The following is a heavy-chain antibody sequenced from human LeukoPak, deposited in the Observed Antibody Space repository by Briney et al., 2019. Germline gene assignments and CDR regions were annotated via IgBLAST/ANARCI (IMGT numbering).Heavy chain of an antibody. D-gene: IGHD5-24*01. CDR2: IIPIFGTA. CDR1: GGTFSSYA. V-gene: IGHV1-69*13. Sequence: SVKVSCKASGGTFSSYAISWVRQAPGQGLEWMGGIIPIFGTANYAQKFQGRVTITADESTSTAYMELSSLRSEDTAVYYCARDALKDGYNYEGYWGQGTLVTVSS. J-gene: IGHJ4*02. CDR3: ARDALKDGYNYEGY.